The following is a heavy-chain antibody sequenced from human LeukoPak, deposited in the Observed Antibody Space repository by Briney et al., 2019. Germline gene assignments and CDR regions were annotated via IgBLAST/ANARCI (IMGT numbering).Heavy chain of an antibody. Sequence: GGSLRLSCAASGFTVNSYYMGWVREAPGKGLEWVSVIYSGGVTYYADSVKGRFTISRDNSKNMIYLEINSLKAEDTAVYYCAKERNLEIAVAGTIFDYWGQGTLVTVSS. CDR2: IYSGGVT. V-gene: IGHV3-66*01. CDR1: GFTVNSYY. J-gene: IGHJ4*02. D-gene: IGHD6-19*01. CDR3: AKERNLEIAVAGTIFDY.